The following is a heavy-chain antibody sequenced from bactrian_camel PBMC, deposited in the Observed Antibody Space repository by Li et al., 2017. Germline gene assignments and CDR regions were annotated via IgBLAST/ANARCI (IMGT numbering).Heavy chain of an antibody. D-gene: IGHD6*01. CDR1: GYIYSSYC. J-gene: IGHJ6*01. Sequence: HVQLVESGGGSVQAGGSLRLSCAASGYIYSSYCMGWFRQAPGKEREGVATIDSDGNTTYADFVKVRFTISQDNAKNTVYLQMTNLKPEDSGMYLCATRGPGHATYGGSRLASYEYNMWGQGTQVTVSS. V-gene: IGHV3S53*01. CDR2: IDSDGNT. CDR3: ATRGPGHATYGGSRLASYEYNM.